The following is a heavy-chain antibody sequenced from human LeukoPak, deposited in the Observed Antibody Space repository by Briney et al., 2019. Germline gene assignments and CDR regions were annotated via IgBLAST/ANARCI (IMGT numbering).Heavy chain of an antibody. CDR1: GGSISSGNYY. CDR3: ARVTCGGDCRAHYYYYYMDV. V-gene: IGHV4-61*02. J-gene: IGHJ6*03. D-gene: IGHD2-21*02. Sequence: SETLSLTCTVSGGSISSGNYYWSWIRQPAGKGLEWIGRICTRGSTKYTPSLKIRVTMSVDTAKKQFSLKLSSVTAADTAVYYCARVTCGGDCRAHYYYYYMDVWGKGTTVTISS. CDR2: ICTRGST.